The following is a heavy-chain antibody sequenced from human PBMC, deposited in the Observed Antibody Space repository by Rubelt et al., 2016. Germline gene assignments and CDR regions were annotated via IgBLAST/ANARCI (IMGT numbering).Heavy chain of an antibody. J-gene: IGHJ4*02. CDR2: ISYDGSNK. D-gene: IGHD3-16*01. V-gene: IGHV3-30*04. CDR3: ARVPYGHYVWGLLGY. CDR1: GFTFSSYA. Sequence: VQLVESGGGVVQPGRSLRLSCAASGFTFSSYAMHWVRQAPGKGLEWVAVISYDGSNKYYADSVKGRFTISSDNSKNTLYLQMNSLRAEDTAVYYCARVPYGHYVWGLLGYWGQGTLVTVSS.